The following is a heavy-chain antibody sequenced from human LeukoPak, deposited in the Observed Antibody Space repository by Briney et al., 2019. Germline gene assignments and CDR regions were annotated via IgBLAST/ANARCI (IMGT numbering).Heavy chain of an antibody. CDR1: GGSISSSKW. V-gene: IGHV4-4*02. CDR2: IYHSGST. J-gene: IGHJ6*02. D-gene: IGHD2-21*02. Sequence: SGTLSLTCAVSGGSISSSKWWSWVRQPRGKGLEWIGEIYHSGSTNYNPSLKSRVTISVDKSKNHFSLKLDPVTAADTAVYYCARKYCGGDCYPDGRYYYYYGMDVWGLGTTVTVSS. CDR3: ARKYCGGDCYPDGRYYYYYGMDV.